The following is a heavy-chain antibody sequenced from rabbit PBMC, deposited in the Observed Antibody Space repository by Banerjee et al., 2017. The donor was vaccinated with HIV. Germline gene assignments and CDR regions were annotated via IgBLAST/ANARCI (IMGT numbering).Heavy chain of an antibody. CDR3: ARCGSSSDYAFNL. CDR2: IYTSSGST. Sequence: QEQLEESGGGLVKPEGSLTLTCKASGFDLSSYYYMCWVRQAPGKGLEWIACIYTSSGSTYYASWAKGRFTISKTSSTTVTLQMTSLTAADTATYFCARCGSSSDYAFNLWGPGTLVTVS. CDR1: GFDLSSYYY. V-gene: IGHV1S45*01. J-gene: IGHJ4*01. D-gene: IGHD1-1*01.